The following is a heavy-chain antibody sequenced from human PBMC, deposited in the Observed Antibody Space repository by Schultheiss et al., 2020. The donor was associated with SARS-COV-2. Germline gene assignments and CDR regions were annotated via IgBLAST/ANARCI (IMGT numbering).Heavy chain of an antibody. CDR3: ARAEGIAVAGIDY. CDR2: ISSSSSYT. CDR1: GFTFSSSW. D-gene: IGHD6-19*01. J-gene: IGHJ4*02. Sequence: GGSLRLSCAASGFTFSSSWMHWVCQAPEKGLEWVSYISSSSSYTNYADSVKGRFTISRDNAKNSLYLQMNSLRAEDTAVYYCARAEGIAVAGIDYWGQGTLVTVSS. V-gene: IGHV3-21*05.